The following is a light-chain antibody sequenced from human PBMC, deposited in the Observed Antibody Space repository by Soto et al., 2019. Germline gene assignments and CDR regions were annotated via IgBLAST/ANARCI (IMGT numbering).Light chain of an antibody. Sequence: DIQMTQSPSTLSASVGDRVTITCRASQSISSSLAWYQQKPGKAPKLLIYQASSIDSGVPARFSGSGSGTYFTLTSSSVQPDDFATYDCHQYNSYLTFGQGTKVEIK. CDR2: QAS. V-gene: IGKV1-5*03. CDR1: QSISSS. CDR3: HQYNSYLT. J-gene: IGKJ1*01.